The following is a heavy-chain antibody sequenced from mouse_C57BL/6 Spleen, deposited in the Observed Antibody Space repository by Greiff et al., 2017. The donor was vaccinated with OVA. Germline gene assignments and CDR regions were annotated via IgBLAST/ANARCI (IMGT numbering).Heavy chain of an antibody. CDR3: ARGLLPFAY. J-gene: IGHJ3*01. CDR2: ISNGGGST. Sequence: EVMLVESGGGLVQPGGSLKLSCAASGFTFSDYYMYWVRQTPETRLEWVAYISNGGGSTYYPDTVKGRFTISRDNAKNTLYLQMSRLKSEDTAMYYCARGLLPFAYWGQGTLVTVSA. D-gene: IGHD2-3*01. V-gene: IGHV5-12*01. CDR1: GFTFSDYY.